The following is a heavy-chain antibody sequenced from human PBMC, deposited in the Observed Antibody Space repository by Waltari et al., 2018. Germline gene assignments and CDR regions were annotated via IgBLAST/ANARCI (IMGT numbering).Heavy chain of an antibody. CDR2: IYTSGST. J-gene: IGHJ3*02. Sequence: QVQLQESGPGLVKPSATLSLTCTVSGGSLSSYYWSWLRQPAGKGLEWIGRIYTSGSTNYNPSRKSRVTMSVDTSKNQFSLKLSSVTAADTAVYYCARDPRSSGSYDDAFDIWGQGTMVTVSS. V-gene: IGHV4-4*07. CDR3: ARDPRSSGSYDDAFDI. CDR1: GGSLSSYY. D-gene: IGHD1-26*01.